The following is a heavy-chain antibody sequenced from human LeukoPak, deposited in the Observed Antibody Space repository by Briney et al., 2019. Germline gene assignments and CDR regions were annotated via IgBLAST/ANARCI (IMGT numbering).Heavy chain of an antibody. CDR3: ARLRYYDFWSGRYYMDV. CDR1: GGSISSSNW. D-gene: IGHD3-3*01. Sequence: SETLSLTCAVSGGSISSSNWWSWVRQPPGKGLEWIGEIYHSGSTNYNPSLKSRVTISVDTSKNQFSLKLSSVTAADTAVYYCARLRYYDFWSGRYYMDVWGKGTTVTVSS. CDR2: IYHSGST. V-gene: IGHV4-4*02. J-gene: IGHJ6*03.